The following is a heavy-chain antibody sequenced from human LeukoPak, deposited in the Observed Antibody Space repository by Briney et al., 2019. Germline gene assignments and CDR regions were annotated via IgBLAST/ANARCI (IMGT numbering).Heavy chain of an antibody. D-gene: IGHD3-22*01. CDR2: ISYDGSNK. V-gene: IGHV3-30*18. CDR3: AKVTRPTYYYDSSSAFDI. Sequence: PGRSLRLSCAASGFTFSSYGMHWVRQAPGKGLEWVAVISYDGSNKYYADSVRGRFTISRDNSKNTLYLQMNSLRAEDTAAYYCAKVTRPTYYYDSSSAFDIWGQGTMVTVSS. J-gene: IGHJ3*02. CDR1: GFTFSSYG.